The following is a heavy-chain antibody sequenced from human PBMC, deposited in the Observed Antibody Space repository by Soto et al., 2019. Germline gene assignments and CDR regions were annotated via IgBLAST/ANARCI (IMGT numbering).Heavy chain of an antibody. CDR2: VSSSGGGT. CDR1: GFTFSRNA. Sequence: EAQLLESGGGLVQPGGSLRLSCAASGFTFSRNAMSWVRQAPGKGLEWVSAVSSSGGGTFYADSVKGRFTISRDNTKNTLFLHMDSLRGEDTALYYCANGNYYDPSGYLHDAFDIWGQGTMVTVSS. V-gene: IGHV3-23*01. CDR3: ANGNYYDPSGYLHDAFDI. D-gene: IGHD3-22*01. J-gene: IGHJ3*02.